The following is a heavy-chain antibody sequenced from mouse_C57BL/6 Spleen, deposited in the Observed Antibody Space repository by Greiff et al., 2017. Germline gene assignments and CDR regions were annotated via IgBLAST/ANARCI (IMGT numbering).Heavy chain of an antibody. CDR3: ARYYGSSWGWFAY. D-gene: IGHD1-1*01. CDR1: GYTFTDYY. CDR2: IYPGSGNT. V-gene: IGHV1-76*01. J-gene: IGHJ3*01. Sequence: VQLQQSGAELVRPGASVKLSCKASGYTFTDYYINWVKQRPGQGLEWIARIYPGSGNTYYNEKFKGKATLTAEKSSSTAYMQLSSLTSEDSAVYFCARYYGSSWGWFAYWGQGTLVTVSA.